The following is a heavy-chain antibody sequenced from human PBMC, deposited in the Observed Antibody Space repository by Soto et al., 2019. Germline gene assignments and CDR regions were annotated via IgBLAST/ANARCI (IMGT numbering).Heavy chain of an antibody. D-gene: IGHD5-12*01. Sequence: GGSLRLSCTASGFTFGDYAMSWFRQAPGKGLEWVGFIRSKGYGGTTEYAASVKGRFTISRDDSKSIAYLQMNSLKTEDSAVYYCTRQGWLAHFDYWGQGTLVTVSS. J-gene: IGHJ4*02. CDR2: IRSKGYGGTT. CDR1: GFTFGDYA. V-gene: IGHV3-49*03. CDR3: TRQGWLAHFDY.